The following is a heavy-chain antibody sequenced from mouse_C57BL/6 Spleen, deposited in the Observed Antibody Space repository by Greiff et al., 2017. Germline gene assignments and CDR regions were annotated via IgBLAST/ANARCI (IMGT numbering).Heavy chain of an antibody. J-gene: IGHJ2*01. Sequence: VQLQQSGAELVKPGASVKLSCTASGFTIKDYYMPWVKQRTEQGLEWIGRIDPEDGETKYAPKFQGKATITADTSYNTAYLQLSSLTSEDTAVDYWARSFYYGSSYLDYWGQGTTLTVSS. CDR3: ARSFYYGSSYLDY. D-gene: IGHD1-1*01. CDR1: GFTIKDYY. CDR2: IDPEDGET. V-gene: IGHV14-2*01.